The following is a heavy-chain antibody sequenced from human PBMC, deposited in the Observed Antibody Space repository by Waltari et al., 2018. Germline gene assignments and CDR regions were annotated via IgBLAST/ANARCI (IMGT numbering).Heavy chain of an antibody. CDR3: ARDHVFRGDFWSGYYDS. Sequence: EVQLEESGGGLVQPGGSLRLSCAASGFTFSSYWMTWVRQDPGKGLEWVVNLKQDGCETYDADSLRGRLNSYRDNAKNSLYLQMNSLRGEDTALYYCARDHVFRGDFWSGYYDSWGQGTLVTVSS. D-gene: IGHD3-3*01. J-gene: IGHJ4*02. V-gene: IGHV3-7*01. CDR1: GFTFSSYW. CDR2: LKQDGCET.